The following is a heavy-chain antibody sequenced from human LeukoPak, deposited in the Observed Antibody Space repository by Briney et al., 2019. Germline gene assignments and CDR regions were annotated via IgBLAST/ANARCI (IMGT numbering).Heavy chain of an antibody. Sequence: GGSLRLSCAASGFTFSDYYMSWIRQAPGRGLEWVSSISSSSSYIYYADSVKGRFTISRDNAKNSLYLQMNSLRAEDTAVYYCARAPQSTASIDYWGQGTLVTVSS. CDR3: ARAPQSTASIDY. J-gene: IGHJ4*02. CDR1: GFTFSDYY. V-gene: IGHV3-11*06. D-gene: IGHD4-17*01. CDR2: ISSSSSYI.